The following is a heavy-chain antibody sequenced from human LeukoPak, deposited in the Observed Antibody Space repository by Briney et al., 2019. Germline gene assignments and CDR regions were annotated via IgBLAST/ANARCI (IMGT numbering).Heavy chain of an antibody. Sequence: ASVKVSCKASGYTFTGYYMHWVRQAPGQGLEWMGWISAYNGNTNYAQKLQGRVTMTTDTSTSTAYMELRSLRSDDTAVYYCARGGSTVTPPNLGYWGQGTLVTVSS. V-gene: IGHV1-18*04. CDR3: ARGGSTVTPPNLGY. CDR1: GYTFTGYY. D-gene: IGHD4-17*01. J-gene: IGHJ4*02. CDR2: ISAYNGNT.